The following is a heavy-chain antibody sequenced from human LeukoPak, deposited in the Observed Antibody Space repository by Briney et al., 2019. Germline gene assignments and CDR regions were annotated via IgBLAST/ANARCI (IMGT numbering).Heavy chain of an antibody. Sequence: GGSLRLSCAASGFTFSSYAMSWVRQAPGKELEWVSAISGSGGSTYYADSVKGRLTISRDNSKNMVFLQMNGLRVEDTAVYYCAKDDGYNYYNWFDPWGQGTLVTVSS. J-gene: IGHJ5*02. V-gene: IGHV3-23*01. CDR3: AKDDGYNYYNWFDP. D-gene: IGHD5-24*01. CDR2: ISGSGGST. CDR1: GFTFSSYA.